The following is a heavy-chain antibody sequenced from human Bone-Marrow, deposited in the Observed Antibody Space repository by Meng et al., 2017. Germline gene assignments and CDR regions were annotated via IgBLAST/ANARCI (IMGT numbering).Heavy chain of an antibody. CDR2: INHSGST. D-gene: IGHD6-19*01. Sequence: SETLSLTCAVYGGSFSGYYWSWIRQPPGKGLEWIGEINHSGSTNYHPSLKSRVTISVDTSKNQFSLKLSSVTAADTAVYYCARGRSSGWYLEGDFDYWGQGTLVTVSS. CDR1: GGSFSGYY. V-gene: IGHV4-34*01. J-gene: IGHJ4*02. CDR3: ARGRSSGWYLEGDFDY.